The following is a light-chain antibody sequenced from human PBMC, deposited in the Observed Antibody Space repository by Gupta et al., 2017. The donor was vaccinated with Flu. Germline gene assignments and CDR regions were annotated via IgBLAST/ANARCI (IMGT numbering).Light chain of an antibody. CDR3: QQYNNWPPVT. CDR2: GAS. Sequence: ELVMTQSPATLSVSPGERATLPCRASQSVSSNLAWYQQKPGQAPRRLIYGASTRGTGIPARFSASGSGTEFTLTIRSLQSEDFAVYYCQQYNNWPPVTFGGGTKVEIK. CDR1: QSVSSN. V-gene: IGKV3-15*01. J-gene: IGKJ4*01.